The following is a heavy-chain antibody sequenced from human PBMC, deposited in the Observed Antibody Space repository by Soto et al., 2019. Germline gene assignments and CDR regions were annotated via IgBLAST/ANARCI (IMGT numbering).Heavy chain of an antibody. V-gene: IGHV3-30*18. CDR2: MSHDGTNK. CDR3: AKGTTRWLQALLDY. J-gene: IGHJ4*02. D-gene: IGHD5-12*01. CDR1: GFTFNIFG. Sequence: GGSLRLSCAASGFTFNIFGMHWVRQAPGEGLEWVALMSHDGTNKYYADCVRRRFTISRDSSKNTLYLQMNSLSAEDTAVYYCAKGTTRWLQALLDYWGQGTPVTVSS.